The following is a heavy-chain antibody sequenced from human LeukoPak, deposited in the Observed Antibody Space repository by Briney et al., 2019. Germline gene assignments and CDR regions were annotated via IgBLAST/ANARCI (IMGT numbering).Heavy chain of an antibody. V-gene: IGHV3-53*01. CDR2: IYSGGST. Sequence: GGSLRLSCAASGFIVSSNYMSWVRQAPGKGLEWVSVIYSGGSTYYADSVKGRFTISRDNSKNTLYLQMNNLRADDTAMYYCARGRQCDYWGQGTLVTVSS. CDR3: ARGRQCDY. J-gene: IGHJ4*02. D-gene: IGHD4-11*01. CDR1: GFIVSSNY.